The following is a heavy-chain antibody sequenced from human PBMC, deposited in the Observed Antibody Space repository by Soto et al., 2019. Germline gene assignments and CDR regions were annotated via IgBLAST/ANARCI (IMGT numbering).Heavy chain of an antibody. V-gene: IGHV1-8*01. CDR2: VNPNSGNT. D-gene: IGHD2-2*03. CDR1: GYTFTSYD. J-gene: IGHJ3*02. Sequence: QVQLVQSGAEVKRPGASVKVSCKASGYTFTSYDFNWVRQAPGQGLEWMGWVNPNSGNTDYAQKFKGRVSMTRHTSIRTAYMELSSLRSEDTAVYYCARASYLDHALDIWGQGTMVTVSS. CDR3: ARASYLDHALDI.